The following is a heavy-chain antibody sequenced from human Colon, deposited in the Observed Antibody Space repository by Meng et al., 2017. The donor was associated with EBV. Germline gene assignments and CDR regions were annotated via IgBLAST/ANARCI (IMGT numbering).Heavy chain of an antibody. Sequence: VLLQEPGPGLVGPSGTWSLPCAVSGASISSNNWWSWVRQPPGKGLEWIGEIYHGGNTNYNPSLKSRVTISVDRSNDQFSLSLSSVTAADTAVYYCARGNAYNAPSFDYWGQGTLVTVSS. CDR3: ARGNAYNAPSFDY. D-gene: IGHD5-24*01. J-gene: IGHJ4*02. CDR1: GASISSNNW. V-gene: IGHV4-4*02. CDR2: IYHGGNT.